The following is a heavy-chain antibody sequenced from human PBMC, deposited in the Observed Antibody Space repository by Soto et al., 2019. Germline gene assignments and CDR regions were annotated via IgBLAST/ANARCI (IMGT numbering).Heavy chain of an antibody. CDR3: ATAYATPALDS. CDR1: GFSFAYYG. CDR2: ISYDGTEK. V-gene: IGHV3-30*03. Sequence: QVQLVESGGGVVQPGRSLRLSCAASGFSFAYYGMHWVRQAPGKGLEWVAVISYDGTEKYYEDSVKGRFTISRDNTKNRLDLQMNSLRGEDTAVYFCATAYATPALDSWGQGTLVTVSS. J-gene: IGHJ4*02. D-gene: IGHD2-15*01.